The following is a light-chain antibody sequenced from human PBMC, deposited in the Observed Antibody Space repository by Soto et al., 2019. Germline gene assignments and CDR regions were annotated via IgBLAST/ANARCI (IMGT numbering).Light chain of an antibody. CDR1: QSVNTNY. V-gene: IGKV3-20*01. J-gene: IGKJ4*01. Sequence: EIVLTQSPGTLSLSPGERATLSCRASQSVNTNYLAWYQQKPGQAPTLLIYDASSRATGIPDRFSGSGSGTDFSLTISRLEPEDFAVYYCQQYGGSPPLSFGGGTKVDIK. CDR3: QQYGGSPPLS. CDR2: DAS.